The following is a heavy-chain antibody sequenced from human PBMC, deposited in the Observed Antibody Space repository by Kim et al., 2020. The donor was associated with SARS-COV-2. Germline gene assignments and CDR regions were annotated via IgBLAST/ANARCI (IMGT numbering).Heavy chain of an antibody. D-gene: IGHD3-3*01. Sequence: ASVKVSCKASGYTFTSYDINWVRQATGQGLEWMGWMNPNSGNTGYAQKFQGRVTMTRNTSISTAYMELSSLRSEDTAVYYCARGGFTIFGVVILAGGDAFDIWGQGTMVTVSS. V-gene: IGHV1-8*01. CDR2: MNPNSGNT. CDR1: GYTFTSYD. J-gene: IGHJ3*02. CDR3: ARGGFTIFGVVILAGGDAFDI.